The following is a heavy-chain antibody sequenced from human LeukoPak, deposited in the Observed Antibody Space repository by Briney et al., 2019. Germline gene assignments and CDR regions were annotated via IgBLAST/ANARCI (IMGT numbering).Heavy chain of an antibody. CDR3: ARDQGYYYDSSGYAFDI. D-gene: IGHD3-22*01. V-gene: IGHV4-59*01. CDR1: GGSISSYY. CDR2: IYPTGST. J-gene: IGHJ3*02. Sequence: PSETLSLTCTVSGGSISSYYWSWIRQPPGKGLEWIGYIYPTGSTNYNPSLKSRVTISVDTSKNQFSLKLSSVTAADTAVYYCARDQGYYYDSSGYAFDIWGQGTMVTVSS.